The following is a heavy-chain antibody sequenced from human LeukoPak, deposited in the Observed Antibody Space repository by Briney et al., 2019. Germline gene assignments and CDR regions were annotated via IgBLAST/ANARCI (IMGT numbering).Heavy chain of an antibody. CDR1: GFTFSSYG. D-gene: IGHD2-15*01. CDR2: ISYDGSNK. CDR3: ARDPRYCSGGSCYHPQYYYYGMDV. J-gene: IGHJ6*02. V-gene: IGHV3-30*03. Sequence: GGSLRLSCAASGFTFSSYGMHWVRQAPGKGLEWVAVISYDGSNKYYADSVRGRFTISRGNSKNTLYLQMNSLRAEDTAVYYCARDPRYCSGGSCYHPQYYYYGMDVWGQGTTVTVSS.